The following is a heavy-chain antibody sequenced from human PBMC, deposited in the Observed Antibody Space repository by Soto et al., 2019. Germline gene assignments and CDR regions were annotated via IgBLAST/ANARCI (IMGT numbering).Heavy chain of an antibody. J-gene: IGHJ6*02. CDR2: IDPSESNT. D-gene: IGHD6-13*01. Sequence: GESLKISCKGSGYSFTSYWISWVRQMPGKGLEWMGGIDPSESNTNYNPSFQGHVTISADNSISIAYLQWSSLKASDTAMYYCARRYNAAAGKSPHGMDVWGQGTTVTVSS. V-gene: IGHV5-10-1*01. CDR3: ARRYNAAAGKSPHGMDV. CDR1: GYSFTSYW.